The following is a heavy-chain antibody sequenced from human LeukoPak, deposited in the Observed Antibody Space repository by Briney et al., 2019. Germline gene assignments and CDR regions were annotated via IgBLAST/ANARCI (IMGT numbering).Heavy chain of an antibody. CDR2: IYYSGST. D-gene: IGHD6-13*01. J-gene: IGHJ6*02. Sequence: PSGSLSVTRMGSLGSIRSYFWSWIRQPPGKGVEGVGHIYYSGSTNYNPPRQSRVTISVDTSKNQFSLKLSSVTAADTAVYYCARGGSSGYGPLGYYGMDVWGQGTTVTVSS. CDR3: ARGGSSGYGPLGYYGMDV. CDR1: LGSIRSYF. V-gene: IGHV4-59*01.